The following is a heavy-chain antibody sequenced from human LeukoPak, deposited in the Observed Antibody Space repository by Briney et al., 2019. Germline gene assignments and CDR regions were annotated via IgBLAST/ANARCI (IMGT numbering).Heavy chain of an antibody. CDR3: TRDPNTRGSPFDY. J-gene: IGHJ4*02. Sequence: GGSLRLSCAASGFTFSINAMSWFRQAPGKGLEWVAFIRSTAYGGTTEYAASVKGRFTISRDDYKSIAYLQMNSLKTEDTAVYYCTRDPNTRGSPFDYWGQGTLVTVSS. CDR2: IRSTAYGGTT. D-gene: IGHD1-26*01. CDR1: GFTFSINA. V-gene: IGHV3-49*03.